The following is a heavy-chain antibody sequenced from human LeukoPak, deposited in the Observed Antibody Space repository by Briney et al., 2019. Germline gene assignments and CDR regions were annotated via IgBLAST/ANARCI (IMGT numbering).Heavy chain of an antibody. V-gene: IGHV4-59*01. J-gene: IGHJ6*02. CDR3: ARGRSNYYGMDV. CDR2: IYYNGNT. D-gene: IGHD1-26*01. Sequence: SETLSFTCSVSDGSINSYYWNWIRRPPGKGLVWFGYIYYNGNTNYSPSLKSRVTMSVDTSKNLFSLKVSSVTAADTAVYYCARGRSNYYGMDVWGQGTTVTVSS. CDR1: DGSINSYY.